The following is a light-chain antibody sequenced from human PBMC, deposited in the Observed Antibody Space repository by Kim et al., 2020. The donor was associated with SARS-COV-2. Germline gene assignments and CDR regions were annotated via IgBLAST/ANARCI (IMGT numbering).Light chain of an antibody. V-gene: IGKV1D-12*01. CDR3: QQGNSLPYT. CDR2: GAS. J-gene: IGKJ2*01. CDR1: QGISSS. Sequence: DIQMTQSPSSVSASVGDRVTITCRADQGISSSLAWYQQKPGKAPQLLIYGASSLQSGVPSRFSGSGSGTEFTLTISNLQPDDFATYYCQQGNSLPYTFGQGTKLEI.